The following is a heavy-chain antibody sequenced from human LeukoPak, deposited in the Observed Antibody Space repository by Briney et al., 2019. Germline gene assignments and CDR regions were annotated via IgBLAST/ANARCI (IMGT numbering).Heavy chain of an antibody. V-gene: IGHV4-59*08. Sequence: SETLSLTCAVYGGSFSGYYWSWIRQPPGKGLEWIGYIYYSGSTNYNPSLKSRVTISVDTSKNQFSLKLSSVTAADTAVYYCARAFSGGSRPYDYWGQGTLVTVSS. CDR2: IYYSGST. J-gene: IGHJ4*02. D-gene: IGHD2-15*01. CDR3: ARAFSGGSRPYDY. CDR1: GGSFSGYY.